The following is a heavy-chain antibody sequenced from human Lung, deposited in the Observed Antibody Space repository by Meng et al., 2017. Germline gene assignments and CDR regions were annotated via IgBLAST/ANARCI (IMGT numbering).Heavy chain of an antibody. J-gene: IGHJ4*02. V-gene: IGHV3-7*01. Sequence: EVQLVESGGGLVQPGGSLRLSCTVSGFTFSSHWMRWFRQAPGKGLEWVANIKQDSSEKYYVDSVRGRFTVSRDNSKNSLYLQMNSLRVEDTAVYYCARSNALRGSDFWGQGTLVTVSS. CDR1: GFTFSSHW. CDR2: IKQDSSEK. CDR3: ARSNALRGSDF. D-gene: IGHD2-8*01.